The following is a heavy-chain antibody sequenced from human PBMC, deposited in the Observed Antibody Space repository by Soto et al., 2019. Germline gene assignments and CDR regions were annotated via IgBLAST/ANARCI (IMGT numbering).Heavy chain of an antibody. D-gene: IGHD5-18*01. J-gene: IGHJ4*02. CDR2: IYYSGST. V-gene: IGHV4-59*01. Sequence: PSGPVRLTGTAGVGSISGYYGSWIRQPTGKGLEWIGYIYYSGSTNYNPSLKSRVTISVDTSKNQFSLKLSSVTAADTAVYYCARVDTATTYFDNCSQRAPLTVSS. CDR3: ARVDTATTYFDN. CDR1: VGSISGYY.